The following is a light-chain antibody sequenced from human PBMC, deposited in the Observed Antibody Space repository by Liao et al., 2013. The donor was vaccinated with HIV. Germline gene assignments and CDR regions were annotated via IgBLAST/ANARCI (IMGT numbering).Light chain of an antibody. CDR2: YDT. Sequence: SYVLTQPPSVSAALGMTARITCGGNNIGSKSVHWYQQKPGQAPVLVISYDTDRPSGIPERFSGSNSGNTATLTISRVEAGDEADYYCQVWDSSSDHPVVFGGGTKLTVL. V-gene: IGLV3-21*04. CDR1: NIGSKS. J-gene: IGLJ2*01. CDR3: QVWDSSSDHPVV.